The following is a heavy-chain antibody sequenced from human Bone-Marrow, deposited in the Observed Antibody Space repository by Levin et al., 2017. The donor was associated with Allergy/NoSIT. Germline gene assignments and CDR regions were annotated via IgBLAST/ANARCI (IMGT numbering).Heavy chain of an antibody. CDR2: INSGSTDI. CDR3: ARDRTYGMLRNYGMDV. Sequence: GESLKISCAASGFNFSTYNMNWVRQAPGKALEWVSSINSGSTDIYYADSLKGRFTISRDNAENSLYLQMNGLRAGDTAVYYCARDRTYGMLRNYGMDVWGQGTTVTVSS. V-gene: IGHV3-21*01. D-gene: IGHD3-10*02. J-gene: IGHJ6*02. CDR1: GFNFSTYN.